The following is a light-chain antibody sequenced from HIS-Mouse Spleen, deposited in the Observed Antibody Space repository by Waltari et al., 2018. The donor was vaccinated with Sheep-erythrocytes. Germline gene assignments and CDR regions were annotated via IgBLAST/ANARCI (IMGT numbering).Light chain of an antibody. CDR1: SSDVGGYNY. J-gene: IGLJ3*02. CDR2: DVS. CDR3: SSYAGSNNWV. V-gene: IGLV2-14*03. Sequence: QSALTQPASVSGSPGQSITISCTGTSSDVGGYNYVSCYQQHPGKAPKPMIYDVSNRPSGVSNRFSGSKSGNTASLTISGLQAEDEADYYCSSYAGSNNWVFGGGTKLTVL.